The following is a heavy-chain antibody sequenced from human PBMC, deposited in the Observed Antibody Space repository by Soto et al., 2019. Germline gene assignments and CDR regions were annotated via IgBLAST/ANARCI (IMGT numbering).Heavy chain of an antibody. V-gene: IGHV1-69*02. CDR3: ARLVVPAARRYYYYGMDV. CDR2: IIPILGIA. J-gene: IGHJ6*02. CDR1: GGTFSSYT. D-gene: IGHD2-2*01. Sequence: QVQLVQSGAEVKKPGSSVKVSCKASGGTFSSYTISWVRQAPGQGLEWMGRIIPILGIANYAQKFQGRVTITADKSTSKASMELSSLRAEDTAVYYCARLVVPAARRYYYYGMDVWGQGTTVTVSS.